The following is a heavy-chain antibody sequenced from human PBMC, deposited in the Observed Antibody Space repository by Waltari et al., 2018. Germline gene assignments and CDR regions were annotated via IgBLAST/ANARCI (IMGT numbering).Heavy chain of an antibody. CDR3: ARDRSHLDYYDSISHFDY. J-gene: IGHJ4*02. CDR1: GYTFTSYA. Sequence: QVQLVQSGSELKKPGASVKVSCKASGYTFTSYAMNWVRQAPGQGLEWIGWINPKPGNPTYAQGFTVRFVFSLDTSVSTAYLQISSLKAEDTAVYYCARDRSHLDYYDSISHFDYWGQGTLVTVSS. V-gene: IGHV7-4-1*02. D-gene: IGHD3-22*01. CDR2: INPKPGNP.